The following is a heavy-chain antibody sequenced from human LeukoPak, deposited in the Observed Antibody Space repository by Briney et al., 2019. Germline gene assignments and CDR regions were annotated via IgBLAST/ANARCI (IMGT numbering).Heavy chain of an antibody. CDR1: GYTFNSYW. D-gene: IGHD3/OR15-3a*01. CDR3: ARGKDFWTGYPIYWYFDL. Sequence: GGSLRLSRAASGYTFNSYWIHWVRQAPGKGLVWVSRINVDGSIRDYADSVKGRFTISRDNAKNTLYLQMNSLRGEDSAVYYCARGKDFWTGYPIYWYFDLWGRGTLVTVSS. CDR2: INVDGSIR. V-gene: IGHV3-74*01. J-gene: IGHJ2*01.